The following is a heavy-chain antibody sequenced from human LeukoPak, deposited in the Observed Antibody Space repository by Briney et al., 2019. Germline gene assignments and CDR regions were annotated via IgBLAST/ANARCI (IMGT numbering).Heavy chain of an antibody. CDR1: GFTFSSYS. Sequence: GGSLRLSCAASGFTFSSYSMNWVRQAPGKGLEWVSLINSGGDTHSADSVKGRFTISRDNSKNTLYLQMNSLRVEDTAVYYCARGDGFMIRDWGQGTLVTVSS. D-gene: IGHD3-10*01. CDR3: ARGDGFMIRD. V-gene: IGHV3-66*01. J-gene: IGHJ4*02. CDR2: INSGGDT.